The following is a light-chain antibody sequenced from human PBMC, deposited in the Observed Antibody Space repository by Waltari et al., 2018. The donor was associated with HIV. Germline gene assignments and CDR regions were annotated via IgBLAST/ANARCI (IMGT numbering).Light chain of an antibody. J-gene: IGLJ3*02. V-gene: IGLV1-44*01. CDR2: SND. CDR3: ATWDDSLNGWV. Sequence: QSVLTQPPSASGTPGQRVTISCSGISSNIGSNTVSWYHQVPGTAPKVLIYSNDDRPSGVPDRFSGSKSGTSASLAISGLQSEDEADYYCATWDDSLNGWVFGGGTKVTVL. CDR1: SSNIGSNT.